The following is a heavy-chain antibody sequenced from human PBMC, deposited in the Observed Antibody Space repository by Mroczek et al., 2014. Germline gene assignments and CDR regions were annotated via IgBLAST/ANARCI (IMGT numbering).Heavy chain of an antibody. CDR1: GGSISEWWLRP. CDR3: ARETGRHMVRGVYFDY. V-gene: IGHV4-30-2*01. D-gene: IGHD3-10*01. Sequence: QLQHRASRTGEAFTRPCPSPALSSGGSISEWWLRPGAGSRQPPGRAWSGWVHLSYGSTYXNPSLKSRVTISVDQVPRNQFSLKLSSVTAADTAVYYCARETGRHMVRGVYFDYWGPGNPGHRLP. CDR2: LSYGST. J-gene: IGHJ4*02.